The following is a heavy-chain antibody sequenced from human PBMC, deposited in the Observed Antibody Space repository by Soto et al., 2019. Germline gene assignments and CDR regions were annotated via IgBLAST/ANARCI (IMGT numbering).Heavy chain of an antibody. Sequence: GASVKVSCKASGYTFTSYAMHWVRQAPGQRLEWMGWINAGNGNTKYSQKFQGRVTITRDTSASTAYMELSSLRSEATAVYYCARDPSYYGMDVWGQGTTVTVSS. CDR3: ARDPSYYGMDV. CDR2: INAGNGNT. CDR1: GYTFTSYA. J-gene: IGHJ6*02. V-gene: IGHV1-3*01.